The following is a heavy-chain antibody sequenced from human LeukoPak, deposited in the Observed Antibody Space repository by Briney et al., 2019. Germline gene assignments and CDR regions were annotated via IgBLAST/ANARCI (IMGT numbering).Heavy chain of an antibody. D-gene: IGHD2-2*01. J-gene: IGHJ3*02. CDR2: ISSSSSYI. CDR1: GFTFSSYS. Sequence: GGSLRLSCAASGFTFSSYSMNWVRQAPGKGLEWVSSISSSSSYIYYADSVKGRFTISRDNAKNSLYLQMNSLRAEDTAVYYCARSLLKIVLVPAAILSLNAFDIWGQGTMVTVSS. V-gene: IGHV3-21*01. CDR3: ARSLLKIVLVPAAILSLNAFDI.